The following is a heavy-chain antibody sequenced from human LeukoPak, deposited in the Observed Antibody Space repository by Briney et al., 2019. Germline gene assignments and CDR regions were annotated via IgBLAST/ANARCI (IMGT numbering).Heavy chain of an antibody. V-gene: IGHV3-7*03. D-gene: IGHD3-22*01. J-gene: IGHJ4*02. Sequence: GGSLRLSCAASGFTINKYWMSWVRQAPGKGLEWVANINQDGSQKNYADSVKGRFTISRDNSKNTVDLLMNSLRAEDTAIYYCARDVPYYYDSSGYYSPFDCWGQGTLVTVSS. CDR1: GFTINKYW. CDR2: INQDGSQK. CDR3: ARDVPYYYDSSGYYSPFDC.